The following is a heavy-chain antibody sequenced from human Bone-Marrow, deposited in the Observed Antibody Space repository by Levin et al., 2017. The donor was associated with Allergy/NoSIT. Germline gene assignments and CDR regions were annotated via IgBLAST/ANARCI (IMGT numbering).Heavy chain of an antibody. CDR3: AKLGIIVAETDY. Sequence: GGSLRLSCAASGFAFSSYTMTWVRQGPGKGLEWVSAISGSGVLAYYADHVKGRFTISRDNSKNTLYLQMNSLSPGDTAVYYCAKLGIIVAETDYWGQGTLVTVSS. J-gene: IGHJ4*02. V-gene: IGHV3-23*01. CDR2: ISGSGVLA. CDR1: GFAFSSYT. D-gene: IGHD2-21*02.